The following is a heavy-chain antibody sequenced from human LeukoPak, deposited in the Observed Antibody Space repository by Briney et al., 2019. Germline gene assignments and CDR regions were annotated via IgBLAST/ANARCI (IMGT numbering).Heavy chain of an antibody. D-gene: IGHD5-24*01. CDR2: INPSGGST. J-gene: IGHJ4*02. Sequence: ASVKVSCKASGYTFTSYYMHWVRQAPGQGLEWMGIINPSGGSTSYAQKFQGRVTMTRDTSTSTVYMGLSSLRSEDTAVYYCATEDGYNLVGNWGQGTLVTVSS. V-gene: IGHV1-46*01. CDR1: GYTFTSYY. CDR3: ATEDGYNLVGN.